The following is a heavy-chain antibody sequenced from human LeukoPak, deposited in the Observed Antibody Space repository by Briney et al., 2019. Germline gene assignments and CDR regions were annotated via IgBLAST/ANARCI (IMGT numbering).Heavy chain of an antibody. V-gene: IGHV4-59*01. D-gene: IGHD1-26*01. CDR1: GGSISSYY. J-gene: IGHJ4*02. Sequence: SETLSLTCTVSGGSISSYYWSWIRQPPGKGLEWIGYIYYSGSTNYNPSLKSRVTISVDTSKNQFSLKLSSVTAADTAVYYCARAPKWGDFDYWGQGTLVTVSS. CDR3: ARAPKWGDFDY. CDR2: IYYSGST.